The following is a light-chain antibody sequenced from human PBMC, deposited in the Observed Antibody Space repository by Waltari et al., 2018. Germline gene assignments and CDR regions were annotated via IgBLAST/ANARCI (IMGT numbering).Light chain of an antibody. CDR1: QSLVFRDGNTY. Sequence: DAVLTQSPLSLTVTLGQPASISCRAIQSLVFRDGNTYLNWFHQSPGHPPRRLIYKVSTRDSGVPDRFSGSGSGPDFTMKISRVEAEDVGGVYYCMQGTHWPYTFGQGTKLDIK. J-gene: IGKJ2*01. CDR2: KVS. CDR3: MQGTHWPYT. V-gene: IGKV2-30*01.